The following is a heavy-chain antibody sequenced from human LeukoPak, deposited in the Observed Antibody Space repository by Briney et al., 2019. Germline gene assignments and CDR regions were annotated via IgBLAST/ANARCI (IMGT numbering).Heavy chain of an antibody. CDR3: ARAMGYCSSTSCYPPSPIDY. D-gene: IGHD2-2*01. Sequence: GGSLRLSCAASGFTFSSYWMHWVRQAPGKGLEWVAVISYDGSNKYYADSVKGRFTISRDNSKNTLYLQMNSLRAEDTAVYYCARAMGYCSSTSCYPPSPIDYWGQGTLVTVSS. CDR1: GFTFSSYW. J-gene: IGHJ4*02. CDR2: ISYDGSNK. V-gene: IGHV3-30-3*01.